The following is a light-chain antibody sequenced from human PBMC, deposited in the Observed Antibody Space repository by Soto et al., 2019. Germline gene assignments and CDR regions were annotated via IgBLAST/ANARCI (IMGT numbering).Light chain of an antibody. J-gene: IGKJ2*01. CDR3: QQYGTSPYT. CDR1: QTVSSSH. V-gene: IGKV3-20*01. Sequence: EIVLTQSPGTLSLSPGERATLSCRASQTVSSSHLAWYQQKPGLSPRLLIYAASGRSTGIPDRFSGSGSGTDFTLTISRLEPEDSAVYYCQQYGTSPYTFGQGTKLQIK. CDR2: AAS.